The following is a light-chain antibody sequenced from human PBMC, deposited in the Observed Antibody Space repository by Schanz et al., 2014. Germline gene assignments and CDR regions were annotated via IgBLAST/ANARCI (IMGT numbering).Light chain of an antibody. V-gene: IGLV1-44*01. CDR1: SSNIGSKT. CDR2: SNN. CDR3: ATWDDSLSALV. J-gene: IGLJ2*01. Sequence: QSVLTQPPSASGPPGQRVTISCSGGSSNIGSKTVNWYQQLPGTAPKLLIYSNNQRPSGVPDRFSGSKSDTSVSLAISGLQSDDEANYYCATWDDSLSALVFGGGTKLTVL.